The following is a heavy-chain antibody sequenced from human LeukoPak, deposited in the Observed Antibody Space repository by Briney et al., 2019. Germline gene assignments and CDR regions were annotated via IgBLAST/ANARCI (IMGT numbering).Heavy chain of an antibody. J-gene: IGHJ4*02. CDR3: ARHHPTIFGVVTAYYFDY. D-gene: IGHD3-3*01. CDR2: IYYSGST. CDR1: GGSISSYY. Sequence: SETLSLTCTVSGGSISSYYWSWIRQPPGKGLEWIGYIYYSGSTYYNPSLKSRVTISVDTSKNQFSLKLSSVTAADTAVYYCARHHPTIFGVVTAYYFDYWGQGTLVTVSS. V-gene: IGHV4-59*08.